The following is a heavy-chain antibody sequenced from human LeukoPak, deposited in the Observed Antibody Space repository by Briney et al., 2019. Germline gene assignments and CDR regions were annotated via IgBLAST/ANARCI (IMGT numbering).Heavy chain of an antibody. CDR1: GGSFSDYF. CDR2: IDGGGTT. V-gene: IGHV4-34*01. Sequence: SETLSLTCTVDGGSFSDYFWGWIRQPPGKGLEWIGEIDGGGTTKYSPSFMSRVLVSIDRPKNQSSVMVRSMTVADTAMYYCARFSRITRGDWREAFDIWDQGTMVTVSS. J-gene: IGHJ3*02. CDR3: ARFSRITRGDWREAFDI. D-gene: IGHD2-21*02.